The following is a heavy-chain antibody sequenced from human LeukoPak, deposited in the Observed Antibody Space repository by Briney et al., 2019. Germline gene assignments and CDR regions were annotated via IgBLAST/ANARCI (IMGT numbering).Heavy chain of an antibody. CDR1: GYTFTSYG. V-gene: IGHV1-18*01. J-gene: IGHJ4*02. CDR3: ARGRADRSTKDYYYDFWSGSFWQKNYYFDY. CDR2: IGAYNGNT. D-gene: IGHD3-3*01. Sequence: ASVKVSCKASGYTFTSYGISWVRQAPGQGLEWMGWIGAYNGNTNYAQKLQGRVTMTTDTSTSTAYMELRSLRSDDTAVYYCARGRADRSTKDYYYDFWSGSFWQKNYYFDYWGQGTLVTVSS.